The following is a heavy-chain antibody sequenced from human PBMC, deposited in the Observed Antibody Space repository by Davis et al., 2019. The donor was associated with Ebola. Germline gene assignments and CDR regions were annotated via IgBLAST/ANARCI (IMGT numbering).Heavy chain of an antibody. V-gene: IGHV3-30*02. CDR3: ARDGGIAVAGTLDY. D-gene: IGHD6-19*01. J-gene: IGHJ4*02. CDR2: IRYDGSNK. CDR1: GFTFSSYG. Sequence: PGGSLRLSCAASGFTFSSYGMHWVRQAPGKGLEWVAFIRYDGSNKYYADSVKSRFTISRDNAKNSLYLQMNSLRAEDTAVYYCARDGGIAVAGTLDYWGQGTLVTVSS.